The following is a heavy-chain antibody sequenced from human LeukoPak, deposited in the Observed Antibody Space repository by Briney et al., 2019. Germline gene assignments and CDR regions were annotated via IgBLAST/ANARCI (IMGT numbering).Heavy chain of an antibody. V-gene: IGHV4-61*02. Sequence: SQTLSLTCTVSGGSISSGSYYWSWIRQPAGKGLEWIGRIYTSGSTNYNPSLKSRVTISVDTSKNQFSLKLTSVTAADTAVYYCARGTVGISYAFDIWGQETMVTVSS. J-gene: IGHJ3*02. D-gene: IGHD3-3*02. CDR2: IYTSGST. CDR3: ARGTVGISYAFDI. CDR1: GGSISSGSYY.